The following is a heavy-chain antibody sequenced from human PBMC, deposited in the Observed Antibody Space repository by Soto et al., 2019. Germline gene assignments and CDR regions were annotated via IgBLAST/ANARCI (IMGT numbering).Heavy chain of an antibody. CDR2: IYHSGST. V-gene: IGHV4-30-2*01. CDR3: ARLPDY. J-gene: IGHJ4*02. Sequence: PSETLSLTCAVSGGSISSGGYSWSWIRQPPGKGLEWIGYIYHSGSTYYNPSLKSRVTISVDRSKNQFSLKLSSVTAADTAVYYRARLPDYWGQGTLVTVSS. CDR1: GGSISSGGYS.